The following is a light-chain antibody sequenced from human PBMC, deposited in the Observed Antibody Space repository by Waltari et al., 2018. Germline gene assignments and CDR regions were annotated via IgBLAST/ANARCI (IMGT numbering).Light chain of an antibody. CDR1: GSNLGAGYD. Sequence: QSVLTKPPSVSGAPGQTVTISCAGSGSNLGAGYDVHWYQQVPGTAPKLLINHNTNRPSGVPERFSGSKSGTSASLAITGLQAEDEADYYCQSYDDSLSGGVFGGGTKLTVL. J-gene: IGLJ3*02. V-gene: IGLV1-40*01. CDR2: HNT. CDR3: QSYDDSLSGGV.